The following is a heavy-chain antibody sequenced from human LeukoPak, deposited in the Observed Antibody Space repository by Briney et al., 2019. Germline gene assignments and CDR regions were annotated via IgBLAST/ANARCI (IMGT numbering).Heavy chain of an antibody. V-gene: IGHV4-38-2*01. D-gene: IGHD6-6*01. Sequence: SETLSLTCAVSGYSISSGYYWGWFRQPPGKGLEWIANIYHSGNTYYNPSLKSRVTISVDTSKNQFSLKLSSVTAADTAVYYCARRPPQAARPFSGWFDSWGQGTLVTVSS. CDR1: GYSISSGYY. CDR3: ARRPPQAARPFSGWFDS. CDR2: IYHSGNT. J-gene: IGHJ5*01.